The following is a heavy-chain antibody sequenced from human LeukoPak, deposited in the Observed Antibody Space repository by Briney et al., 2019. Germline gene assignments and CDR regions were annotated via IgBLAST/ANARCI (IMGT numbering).Heavy chain of an antibody. J-gene: IGHJ4*02. CDR3: AGHLEFYDPLAFENY. D-gene: IGHD3-10*01. CDR1: GGTFSSYA. CDR2: IIPIFGTA. Sequence: SVKVSCKASGGTFSSYAISWVRQAPGQGLEWMGRIIPIFGTANYAQKFQGRVTITTDESTGTAYMELSSLRSEDTAVYYCAGHLEFYDPLAFENYGGQGTLVTVSS. V-gene: IGHV1-69*05.